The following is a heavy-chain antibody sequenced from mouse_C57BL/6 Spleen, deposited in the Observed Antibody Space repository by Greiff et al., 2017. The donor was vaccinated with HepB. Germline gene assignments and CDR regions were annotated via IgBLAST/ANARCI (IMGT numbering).Heavy chain of an antibody. CDR2: ISYDGSN. CDR3: ARYGYDLDY. Sequence: EVKVEESGPGLVKPSQSLSLTCSVTGYSITSGYYWNWIRQFPGNKLEWMGYISYDGSNNYNPSLKNRISITRDTSKNQFFLKLNSVTTEDTATYYCARYGYDLDYWGQGTTLTVSS. V-gene: IGHV3-6*01. CDR1: GYSITSGYY. D-gene: IGHD2-2*01. J-gene: IGHJ2*01.